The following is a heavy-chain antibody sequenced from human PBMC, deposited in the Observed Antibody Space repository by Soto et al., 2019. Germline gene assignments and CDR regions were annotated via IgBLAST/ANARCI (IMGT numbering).Heavy chain of an antibody. CDR2: IIPIGGTT. V-gene: IGHV1-69*05. D-gene: IGHD3-10*01. CDR1: GGTFSSYA. Sequence: SVKVSCKASGGTFSSYAISWVRQAPGQGLEWMGGIIPIGGTTNYAQKFQGRVTLTRDTSTSTVYMELSSLRSEDTAVYYCAREAYYGSGTLDYWGQGTLVTVS. J-gene: IGHJ4*02. CDR3: AREAYYGSGTLDY.